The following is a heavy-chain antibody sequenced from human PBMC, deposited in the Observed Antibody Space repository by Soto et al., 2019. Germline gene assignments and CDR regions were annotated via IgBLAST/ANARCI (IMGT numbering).Heavy chain of an antibody. J-gene: IGHJ6*02. CDR1: GASISSGGSS. CDR3: ARGLAVRGSYGLDV. Sequence: QLQLQESGSGLVKPSQTLSLTCAVSGASISSGGSSWSWIGQAPGTGLEWIGYIYHSGITNYNPSLKSRVTISVDKSQNQFSLSLSFVTAADTAVYYCARGLAVRGSYGLDVWGQGTTVTVSS. CDR2: IYHSGIT. V-gene: IGHV4-30-2*01. D-gene: IGHD3-10*01.